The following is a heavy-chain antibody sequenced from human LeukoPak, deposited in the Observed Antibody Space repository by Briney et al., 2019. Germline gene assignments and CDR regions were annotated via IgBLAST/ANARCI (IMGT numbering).Heavy chain of an antibody. J-gene: IGHJ4*02. CDR2: INHSGST. D-gene: IGHD2-15*01. CDR3: AKDPLPNYCSGGSCYSGRSYYFDY. CDR1: GGSFSGYY. Sequence: SETLSLTCAVYGGSFSGYYWSWIRQPPGKGLEWIGEINHSGSTNYNPSLKSRVTISVDTSKNQFSLKLSSVTAADTAVYYCAKDPLPNYCSGGSCYSGRSYYFDYWGQGTLVTVSS. V-gene: IGHV4-34*01.